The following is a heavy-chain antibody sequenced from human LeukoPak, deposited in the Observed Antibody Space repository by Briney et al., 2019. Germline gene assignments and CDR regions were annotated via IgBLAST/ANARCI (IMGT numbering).Heavy chain of an antibody. Sequence: SETLSLTCTVSGGSIISYYRSWLRQPPGTGLEWIGYIYYSGSTNYNPSLKSRVTISVDTSKNQFSLKLSSVTAADTAVYYCARGYSNYAFDPWGQGTLVTVSS. V-gene: IGHV4-59*08. CDR1: GGSIISYY. CDR2: IYYSGST. CDR3: ARGYSNYAFDP. J-gene: IGHJ5*02. D-gene: IGHD4-11*01.